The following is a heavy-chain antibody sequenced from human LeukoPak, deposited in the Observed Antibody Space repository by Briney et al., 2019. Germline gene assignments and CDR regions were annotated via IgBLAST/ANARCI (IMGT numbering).Heavy chain of an antibody. Sequence: SETLSLTCTVSGGSISSGDYYWSWIRQPPGKGLEWIAYMYYSGSTYYNPSLKSRVTMSVDTSKNQFSLKLSSVTAADTAVYYCARAAAAAGTEYFQHWGQGTLVTVSS. V-gene: IGHV4-30-4*01. D-gene: IGHD6-13*01. J-gene: IGHJ1*01. CDR3: ARAAAAAGTEYFQH. CDR1: GGSISSGDYY. CDR2: MYYSGST.